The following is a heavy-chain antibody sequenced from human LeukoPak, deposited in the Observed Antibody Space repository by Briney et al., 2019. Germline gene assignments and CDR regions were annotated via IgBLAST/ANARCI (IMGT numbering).Heavy chain of an antibody. Sequence: SETLSLTCAVYGGSFSGYYWSWIRQPPGKGLEWIGEINHSGSTNYNPSLKSRDTISVDTSKNQFSLKLSSVTAADTAVYYCARFGDEYSSSSGTHWGQGTLVTVSS. CDR1: GGSFSGYY. V-gene: IGHV4-34*01. D-gene: IGHD6-6*01. J-gene: IGHJ4*02. CDR2: INHSGST. CDR3: ARFGDEYSSSSGTH.